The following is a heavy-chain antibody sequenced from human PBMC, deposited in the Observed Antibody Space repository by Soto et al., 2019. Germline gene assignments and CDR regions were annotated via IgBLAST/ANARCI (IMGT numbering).Heavy chain of an antibody. CDR1: GFFFSSYT. V-gene: IGHV3-23*01. J-gene: IGHJ4*02. CDR3: AKARDQQWVRLPFDY. CDR2: FSATSENT. Sequence: EVQLLESGGGLVQPGGSLRLSCVGSGFFFSSYTMTWVRQAPGQGLEWVSSFSATSENTYYADSVRGRCTISRDNTKNTLFLQMNSLKAEDTAMYYCAKARDQQWVRLPFDYWGQGILVIVSS. D-gene: IGHD6-19*01.